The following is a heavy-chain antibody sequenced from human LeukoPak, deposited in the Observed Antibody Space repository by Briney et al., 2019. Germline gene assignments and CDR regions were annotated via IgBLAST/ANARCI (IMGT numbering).Heavy chain of an antibody. J-gene: IGHJ4*02. D-gene: IGHD2-8*01. V-gene: IGHV3-53*01. CDR3: VRDDDRPDNGLDY. CDR2: VYSGGTT. Sequence: GGSLRLSCAASGFTVSSKHMTWVRQAPGKGLEWVSVVYSGGTTYYTDSVKGRFTISRDNSKNTLYLQMNSLRAEDTAVYYCVRDDDRPDNGLDYWGQGTLVTVSS. CDR1: GFTVSSKH.